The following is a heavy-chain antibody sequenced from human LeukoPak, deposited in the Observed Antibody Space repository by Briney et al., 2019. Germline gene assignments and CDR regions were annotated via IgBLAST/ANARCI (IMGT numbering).Heavy chain of an antibody. CDR2: IGPKSGDT. CDR3: GINRLGKALDI. CDR1: GYTFTDYF. Sequence: SSVKVSCKASGYTFTDYFIHWVRQAPGQGLEWMGWIGPKSGDTSYSQKFQSRVTVTRDTSISTAYMELSRLGSDDTAVYYCGINRLGKALDIWGQGTMVTVSS. D-gene: IGHD7-27*01. J-gene: IGHJ3*02. V-gene: IGHV1-2*02.